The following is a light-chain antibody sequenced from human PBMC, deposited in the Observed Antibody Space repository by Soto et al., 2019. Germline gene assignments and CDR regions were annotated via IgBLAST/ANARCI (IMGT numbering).Light chain of an antibody. CDR1: QGIISW. CDR2: DAS. CDR3: QQYVISVT. Sequence: DIQMTQSPSSVSASVGDRVTFTFRASQGIISWLAWYQQKPGKGPDLLIYDASSLEGGVPSRFSGSGYGTDFTLTISRLETQDSAMYYCQQYVISVTFGQGTRLEIK. J-gene: IGKJ5*01. V-gene: IGKV1-12*01.